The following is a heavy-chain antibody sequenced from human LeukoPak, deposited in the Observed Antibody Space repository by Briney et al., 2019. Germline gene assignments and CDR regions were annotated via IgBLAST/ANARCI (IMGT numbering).Heavy chain of an antibody. J-gene: IGHJ4*02. D-gene: IGHD3-10*01. CDR2: ISYDGSNK. CDR3: AKVKLLWFGELSYFDY. CDR1: GFTFSNYG. V-gene: IGHV3-30*18. Sequence: GGSPRLSCAASGFTFSNYGMHWVRQAPGKGLEWVAAISYDGSNKYYADSVKGRFTISRDNSKNTLYLQMNSLRAEDTAVYYCAKVKLLWFGELSYFDYWGQGTLVTVSS.